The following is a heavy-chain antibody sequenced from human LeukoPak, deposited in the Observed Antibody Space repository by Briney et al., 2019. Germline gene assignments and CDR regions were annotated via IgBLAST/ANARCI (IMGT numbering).Heavy chain of an antibody. CDR1: GGSISSSSYY. J-gene: IGHJ4*02. CDR2: IYYSGST. Sequence: PSETLSLTCTVSGGSISSSSYYWGWIRQPPGKGLEWIGSIYYSGSTYYNPSLKSRVTISVDTSKNQFSLKLSPVTAADTAVYYCARHEYSSSSSSVDYWGQGTLVTVSS. D-gene: IGHD6-6*01. V-gene: IGHV4-39*01. CDR3: ARHEYSSSSSSVDY.